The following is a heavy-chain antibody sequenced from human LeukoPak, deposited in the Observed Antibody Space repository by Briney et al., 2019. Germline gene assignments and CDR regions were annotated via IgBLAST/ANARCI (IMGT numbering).Heavy chain of an antibody. CDR2: INPNSGGT. CDR3: ARESRSYYYGSGSYPPNDY. D-gene: IGHD3-10*01. J-gene: IGHJ4*02. CDR1: GYTFTGYY. Sequence: GASVKVSCKASGYTFTGYYMHWVRQAPGQGLEWMGWINPNSGGTNYAQKFQGRVTMTRDTSISTAYMELSRLRSDDTAVYYCARESRSYYYGSGSYPPNDYWGQGTLVTVSS. V-gene: IGHV1-2*02.